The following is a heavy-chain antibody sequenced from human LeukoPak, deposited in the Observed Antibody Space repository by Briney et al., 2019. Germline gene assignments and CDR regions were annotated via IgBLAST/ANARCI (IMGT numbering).Heavy chain of an antibody. CDR3: ARHAYCSGGHCYSASFPFDY. CDR2: IYYSGST. D-gene: IGHD2-15*01. J-gene: IGHJ4*02. Sequence: SETLSLTCTVSGGSISSNYWSWVRQPPGKGLEGSGDIYYSGSTNYNPSLKGRVTISGDRSKKQFSLKLSSVTAADTAVYYCARHAYCSGGHCYSASFPFDYWGQGLLVTVSS. V-gene: IGHV4-59*08. CDR1: GGSISSNY.